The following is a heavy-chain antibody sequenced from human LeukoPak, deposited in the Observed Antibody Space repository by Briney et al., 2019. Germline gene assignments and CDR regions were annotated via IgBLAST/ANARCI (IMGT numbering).Heavy chain of an antibody. J-gene: IGHJ4*02. V-gene: IGHV3-30*02. Sequence: LPGGSLRLSCASSGFSFRKYAMHWVRQAPGKGLEWVSFIRFDGSNKYYADSVKGRFTISRDNSKKTLYLQMNRLTGEDTAVYYCATVGEEYGDPYFFDHWGQGTLVTVST. D-gene: IGHD4-17*01. CDR3: ATVGEEYGDPYFFDH. CDR1: GFSFRKYA. CDR2: IRFDGSNK.